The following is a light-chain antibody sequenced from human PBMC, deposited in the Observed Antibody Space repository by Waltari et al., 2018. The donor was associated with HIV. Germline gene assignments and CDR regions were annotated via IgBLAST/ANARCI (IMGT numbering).Light chain of an antibody. CDR2: GAS. V-gene: IGKV3-20*01. CDR3: QRYSTSPPYT. J-gene: IGKJ2*01. Sequence: VLTQSPGTLSLSPGARATLSCRASHHISANFLAWYQHKPGQPPRFLIYGASSRAAGIPDRFSGSGSGTEFTLTISRLEPEDFAVYYCQRYSTSPPYTFGQGTKLEI. CDR1: HHISANF.